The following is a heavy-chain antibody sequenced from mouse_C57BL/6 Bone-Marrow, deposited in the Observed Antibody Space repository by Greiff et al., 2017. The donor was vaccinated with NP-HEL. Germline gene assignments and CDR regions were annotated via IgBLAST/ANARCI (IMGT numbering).Heavy chain of an antibody. V-gene: IGHV1-9*01. CDR3: ARPLSLLRYARFAY. Sequence: QVQLQQSGAELMKPGASVKLSCKATGYTFTGYWIEWVKQRPGHGLEWIGEILPGSGSTNYNEKFKGKATFTADTSSNTAYMQLSSLTTEDSAIYYCARPLSLLRYARFAYWGQGTLVTVSA. J-gene: IGHJ3*01. CDR2: ILPGSGST. D-gene: IGHD1-1*01. CDR1: GYTFTGYW.